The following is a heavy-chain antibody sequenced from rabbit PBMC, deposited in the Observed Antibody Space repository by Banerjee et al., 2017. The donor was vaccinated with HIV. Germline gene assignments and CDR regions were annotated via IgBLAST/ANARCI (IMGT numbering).Heavy chain of an antibody. J-gene: IGHJ4*01. CDR2: IYTGSVGT. D-gene: IGHD3-3*01. Sequence: QEQLEESGGDLVKPEGSLTLTCTASGFSFSSSYWICWVRQAPGKGPEWVACIYTGSVGTYYASWAKGRFTISKTSSTTVTLQMTSLTVAETATYFCARDGANDAGRVVPTGGFNLWGPGTLVTVS. CDR1: GFSFSSSYW. V-gene: IGHV1S45*01. CDR3: ARDGANDAGRVVPTGGFNL.